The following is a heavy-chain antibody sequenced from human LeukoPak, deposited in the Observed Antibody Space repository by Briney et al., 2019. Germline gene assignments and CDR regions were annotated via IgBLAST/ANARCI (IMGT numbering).Heavy chain of an antibody. CDR2: ISGSGGST. V-gene: IGHV3-23*01. CDR1: GFTFSSYA. D-gene: IGHD3-10*01. CDR3: ARGTYYYGSGTRGMDV. Sequence: GGSLRLSCAASGFTFSSYAMSWVRQAPGKGLEWVSAISGSGGSTYYADSVKGRFTISRDNSKNTLYLQMNSLRAEDTAVYYCARGTYYYGSGTRGMDVWGQGTTVTVSS. J-gene: IGHJ6*02.